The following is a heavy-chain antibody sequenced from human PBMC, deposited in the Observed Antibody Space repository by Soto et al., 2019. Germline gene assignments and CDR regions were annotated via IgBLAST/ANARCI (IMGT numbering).Heavy chain of an antibody. CDR2: IYWDDDK. V-gene: IGHV2-5*02. CDR1: GFSLSTSGVG. CDR3: AHTGHSYGTGLDYFDY. Sequence: QITLKESGPTLVKPTETLTLTSTFSGFSLSTSGVGVGWIRQPPGKALEWLALIYWDDDKRYSPSLKNRLSITKDTSKNQVVLTMTNMDPVDTATYYCAHTGHSYGTGLDYFDYWGQGTLVTVSS. J-gene: IGHJ4*02. D-gene: IGHD5-18*01.